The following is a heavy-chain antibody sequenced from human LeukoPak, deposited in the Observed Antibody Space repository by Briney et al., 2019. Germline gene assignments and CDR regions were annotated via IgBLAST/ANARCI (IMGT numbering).Heavy chain of an antibody. J-gene: IGHJ4*02. CDR2: ISYDGSNK. CDR3: ARDSMTSGEFDY. Sequence: GGSLRLSCAASGFTFSSYAMHWVRQAPGKGLEWVAVISYDGSNKYYADSVKGRFTISRDNSKNTLYLQMNSLRAEDTAVYYCARDSMTSGEFDYWGQGTVVTVSS. V-gene: IGHV3-30*01. CDR1: GFTFSSYA. D-gene: IGHD2/OR15-2a*01.